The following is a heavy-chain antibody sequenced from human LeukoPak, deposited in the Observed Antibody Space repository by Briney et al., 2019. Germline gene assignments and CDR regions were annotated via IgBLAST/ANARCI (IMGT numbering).Heavy chain of an antibody. CDR2: IKQDGSEK. CDR1: GFTFSSYW. D-gene: IGHD3-10*01. Sequence: PGGSLRLSCAASGFTFSSYWMSWVRQAPGKGLEWVANIKQDGSEKYYVDSVKGRFTISRDNAKNSLYLQMNSLRAEDTAVYYCARDRTPYYYGSGRYFDYWGQGTLVTVSS. CDR3: ARDRTPYYYGSGRYFDY. J-gene: IGHJ4*02. V-gene: IGHV3-7*01.